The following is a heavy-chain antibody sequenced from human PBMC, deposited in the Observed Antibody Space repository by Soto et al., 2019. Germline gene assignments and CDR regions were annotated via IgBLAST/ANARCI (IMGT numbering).Heavy chain of an antibody. D-gene: IGHD6-6*01. J-gene: IGHJ6*02. CDR2: MSYDGSTK. Sequence: QVQLVESGGGVVQPGRSLRLSCAASGFIFSSFGMHWVRQAPGKGLEWVAVMSYDGSTKLYTDSVKGRFTIARDNSKNILYQQMNSLTIEDTAVFYCARSTSSTLNYYYGMDVWGQGTTVTVSS. V-gene: IGHV3-30*03. CDR1: GFIFSSFG. CDR3: ARSTSSTLNYYYGMDV.